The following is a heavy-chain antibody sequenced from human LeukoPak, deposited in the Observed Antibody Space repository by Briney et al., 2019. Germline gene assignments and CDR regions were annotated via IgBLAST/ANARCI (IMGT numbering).Heavy chain of an antibody. Sequence: GGSVTVSCKASGYTFTSYYRHWVRQAPGQGLEWMGIINPSGGSTSYAQKFQSRVTMNRDTSTSTVYMELSSLRSEDTAVYYCARDSASRFGEPDYWGQGTLVTVSP. CDR1: GYTFTSYY. J-gene: IGHJ4*02. D-gene: IGHD3-10*01. V-gene: IGHV1-46*01. CDR2: INPSGGST. CDR3: ARDSASRFGEPDY.